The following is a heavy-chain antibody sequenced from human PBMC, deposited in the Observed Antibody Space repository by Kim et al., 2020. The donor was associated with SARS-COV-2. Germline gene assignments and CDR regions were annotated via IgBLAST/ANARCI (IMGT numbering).Heavy chain of an antibody. V-gene: IGHV4-59*13. CDR2: IYYSGST. CDR1: GDSISTYY. CDR3: ARIPTGGPGTHWLDY. D-gene: IGHD2-15*01. J-gene: IGHJ4*02. Sequence: SETLSLTCTVSGDSISTYYWSWIRQPPGKGLEWIAYIYYSGSTNYNPSLKSRVTMSVVTSKNPFSLKLSSVTAADTAVYYCARIPTGGPGTHWLDYWGQGSKVTVSS.